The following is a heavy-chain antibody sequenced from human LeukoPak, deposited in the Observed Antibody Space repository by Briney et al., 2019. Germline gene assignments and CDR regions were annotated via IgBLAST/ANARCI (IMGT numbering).Heavy chain of an antibody. CDR2: ISSSSSYI. CDR3: AREPIRRNTVTKQSAY. Sequence: GGSLRLSCAASGFTFSSYSMNWVRQAPGKGLEWVSSISSSSSYIYYAGSVKGRFTISRDNAKNSLYLQMNSLRAEDTAVYYCAREPIRRNTVTKQSAYWGQGALVTVSS. D-gene: IGHD4-17*01. V-gene: IGHV3-21*01. J-gene: IGHJ4*02. CDR1: GFTFSSYS.